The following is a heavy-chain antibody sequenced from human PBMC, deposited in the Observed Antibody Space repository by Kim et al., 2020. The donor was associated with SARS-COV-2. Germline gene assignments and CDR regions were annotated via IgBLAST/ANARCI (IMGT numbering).Heavy chain of an antibody. CDR1: GFTFSSHW. J-gene: IGHJ4*02. V-gene: IGHV3-74*01. CDR3: ARRQFSSGWYYFDY. CDR2: INSDGTTK. D-gene: IGHD6-19*01. Sequence: GGSLRLSCAASGFTFSSHWMHWVRQAPGKGLVWVSRINSDGTTKCYGDSVKGRFTISRDNAKNTLYLQMNSLTAEDTAVYYCARRQFSSGWYYFDYWGQG.